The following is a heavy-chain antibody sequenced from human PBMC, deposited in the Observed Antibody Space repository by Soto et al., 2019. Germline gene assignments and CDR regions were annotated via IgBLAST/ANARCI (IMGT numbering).Heavy chain of an antibody. CDR1: VFTFSSYA. J-gene: IGHJ4*02. CDR2: IWYDGSNK. V-gene: IGHV3-33*08. CDR3: ARGAVGGYSYEAASYYFDY. Sequence: PGGSLSLSCAASVFTFSSYAMHWVRQAPGKGLEWVAVIWYDGSNKYYADSVKGRFTISRDNSKNTLYLQMNSLRAEDTAVYYCARGAVGGYSYEAASYYFDYWGQGTLVTVSS. D-gene: IGHD5-18*01.